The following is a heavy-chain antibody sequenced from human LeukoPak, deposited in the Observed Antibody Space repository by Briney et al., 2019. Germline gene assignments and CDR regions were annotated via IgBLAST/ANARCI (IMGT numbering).Heavy chain of an antibody. Sequence: GGSLRLSCTASGFTFSGHWIHWVRQPPGMGLVWVSRINERGTDSMYAESVKGRFTISRDNAKNTVYLQMNSLRAEDTAVYYCVRDETLWTLDWWGQGTLVSVSS. CDR3: VRDETLWTLDW. J-gene: IGHJ4*02. D-gene: IGHD1-1*01. V-gene: IGHV3-74*03. CDR1: GFTFSGHW. CDR2: INERGTDS.